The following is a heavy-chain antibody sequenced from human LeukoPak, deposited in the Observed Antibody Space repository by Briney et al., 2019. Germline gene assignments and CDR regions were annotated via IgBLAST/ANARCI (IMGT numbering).Heavy chain of an antibody. CDR1: GFTVSSNY. CDR3: ARDCLRCSGSI. D-gene: IGHD4-17*01. V-gene: IGHV3-66*01. Sequence: LPGGSLRLSCAASGFTVSSNYMSWVRQAPGKGLEWVSVIYSGGSTYYADSVKGRFTISRDNSKNTLYLQMNSLRAEDTAVYYCARDCLRCSGSIWGQGTMVTVSS. J-gene: IGHJ3*02. CDR2: IYSGGST.